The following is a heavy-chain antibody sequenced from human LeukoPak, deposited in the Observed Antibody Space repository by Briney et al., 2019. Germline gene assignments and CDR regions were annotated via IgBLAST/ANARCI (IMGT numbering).Heavy chain of an antibody. Sequence: ASVKVSCKASGYTFTSYYMHWVRQAPGQGLEWMGIINPSGGSTSYAQKLQGRVTMTRGTSTSTVYMELSSLRSEDTAVYYCASAATLHIGFDPWGQGTLVTVSS. CDR3: ASAATLHIGFDP. D-gene: IGHD5-24*01. J-gene: IGHJ5*02. V-gene: IGHV1-46*01. CDR2: INPSGGST. CDR1: GYTFTSYY.